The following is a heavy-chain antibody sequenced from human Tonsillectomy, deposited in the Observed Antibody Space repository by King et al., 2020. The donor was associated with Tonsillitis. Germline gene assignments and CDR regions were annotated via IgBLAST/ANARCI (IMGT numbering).Heavy chain of an antibody. CDR1: GDSIRTDNYL. CDR2: ILHSGST. J-gene: IGHJ5*02. Sequence: QLQESGPGLVKPSETLSLSCSVSGDSIRTDNYLWGWIRQPPGQGLEWIGSILHSGSTHYNPSLRSRVTMSVDTSNNRFSLKMRSVTAADTAVYYCARHPIWWSDRRSVWFDPWGQGTLVTVSS. D-gene: IGHD2-8*02. CDR3: ARHPIWWSDRRSVWFDP. V-gene: IGHV4-39*07.